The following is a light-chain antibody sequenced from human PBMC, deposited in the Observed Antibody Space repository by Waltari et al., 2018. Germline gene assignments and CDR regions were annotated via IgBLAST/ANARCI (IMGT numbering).Light chain of an antibody. J-gene: IGLJ1*01. V-gene: IGLV2-11*01. CDR2: DVS. CDR3: YSYAGSYTYV. CDR1: SSDVAGYNY. Sequence: QSALTQPRSMSGSPGQSVTISCTGTSSDVAGYNYVSWYQQLPGKAPKLMIYDVSRRPSVVPDRFSGSKSGNTASLTISGLQADDEGDYYCYSYAGSYTYVFGTGTKVTVL.